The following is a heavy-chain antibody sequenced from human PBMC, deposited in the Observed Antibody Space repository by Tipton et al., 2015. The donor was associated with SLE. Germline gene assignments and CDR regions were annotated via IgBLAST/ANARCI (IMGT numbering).Heavy chain of an antibody. CDR2: MFHSGDT. J-gene: IGHJ3*02. D-gene: IGHD2-15*01. CDR3: ARGAGSGSSKGAFDI. Sequence: TLSLTCAVSGYFISVGYSWGWIRQPPGKGLEWIGSMFHSGDTYYNPSLKSRVTISVDTSKNQFSLKLSSVTAADTAVYYCARGAGSGSSKGAFDIWGQGTKVTVSS. V-gene: IGHV4-38-2*01. CDR1: GYFISVGYS.